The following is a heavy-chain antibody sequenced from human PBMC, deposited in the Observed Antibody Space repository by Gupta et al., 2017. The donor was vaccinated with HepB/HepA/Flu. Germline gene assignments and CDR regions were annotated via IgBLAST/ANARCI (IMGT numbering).Heavy chain of an antibody. CDR2: IKQDGSEK. CDR3: ARGGYCSGGSCYSGSLFDY. J-gene: IGHJ4*02. CDR1: GFPFSSYW. D-gene: IGHD2-15*01. V-gene: IGHV3-7*01. Sequence: EVQLVESGGGLVQPGGSLRLSCAASGFPFSSYWIGWVRQAPGKGLEWVANIKQDGSEKYYVDSVKGRFTISRDNAKNSLYLQMNSLRAEDTAVYYCARGGYCSGGSCYSGSLFDYWGQGTLVTVSS.